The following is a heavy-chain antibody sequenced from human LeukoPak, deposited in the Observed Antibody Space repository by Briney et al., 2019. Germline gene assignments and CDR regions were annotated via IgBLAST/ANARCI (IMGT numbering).Heavy chain of an antibody. D-gene: IGHD4-11*01. J-gene: IGHJ3*02. V-gene: IGHV3-69-1*01. CDR2: ISPGGPT. Sequence: PGGSLRLSCAGSGFPFSSHGMNWVRQARAKGLEWVSGISPGGPTYYADSVKGRFTISRDNAKKSLYLQMNSLRAEDTAVYYCARGYSNYGYVFDIWGQGTMVTVSS. CDR3: ARGYSNYGYVFDI. CDR1: GFPFSSHG.